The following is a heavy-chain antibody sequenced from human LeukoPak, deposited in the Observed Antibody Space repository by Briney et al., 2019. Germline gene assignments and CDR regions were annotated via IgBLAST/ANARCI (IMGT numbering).Heavy chain of an antibody. CDR1: GFPFSSYW. J-gene: IGHJ4*02. V-gene: IGHV3-7*03. CDR3: ARGRYSGTTYYFDY. D-gene: IGHD5-12*01. CDR2: IKQDGSKK. Sequence: PGGSLRPSCVASGFPFSSYWMTWVRQAPGKGLEWVANIKQDGSKKSYVDSVKGRFTISRDNAKNSLYLQMNSLRAEDTAMYYCARGRYSGTTYYFDYWGQGTLVTVSS.